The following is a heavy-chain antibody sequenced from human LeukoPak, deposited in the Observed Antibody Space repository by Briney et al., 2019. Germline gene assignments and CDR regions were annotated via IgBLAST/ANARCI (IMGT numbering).Heavy chain of an antibody. V-gene: IGHV3-48*03. CDR1: GFTFSSYE. D-gene: IGHD2-21*01. Sequence: GGSLRLSCAASGFTFSSYEMNWVRQAPGKGLEWVSYISSSGSTRYYADSVKGRFTISRDNSKNTLYLQMNSLRAEDTAVYYCAREERGGGAYTYFDYWGQGTLVTVSS. J-gene: IGHJ4*02. CDR2: ISSSGSTR. CDR3: AREERGGGAYTYFDY.